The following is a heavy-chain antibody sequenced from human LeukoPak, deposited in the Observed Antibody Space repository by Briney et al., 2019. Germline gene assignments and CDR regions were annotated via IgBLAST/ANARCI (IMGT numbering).Heavy chain of an antibody. J-gene: IGHJ4*02. CDR2: IIPIFGTA. V-gene: IGHV1-69*05. CDR1: GGTFSSYA. CDR3: ARDRGGTGDFDY. Sequence: SVKVSCKASGGTFSSYAISWVRQAPGQGLEWMGGIIPIFGTANYAQKFQGRVNIARDTSASTAYMELSSLRSEDTAVYYCARDRGGTGDFDYWGQGTLVTVSS. D-gene: IGHD1-1*01.